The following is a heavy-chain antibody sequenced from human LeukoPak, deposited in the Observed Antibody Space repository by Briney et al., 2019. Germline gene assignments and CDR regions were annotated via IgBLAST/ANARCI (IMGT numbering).Heavy chain of an antibody. J-gene: IGHJ6*02. V-gene: IGHV4-59*08. CDR1: GGSISSYY. Sequence: ETLCLTCTVSGGSISSYYWSWVRQPPGKGLEWIGYIYYSGSNNYNPSLKSRVTISVDTSKNQFSLKLSSVTAADTAVYYCARQGSWVDVWGQGNTGSVSS. CDR3: ARQGSWVDV. D-gene: IGHD6-13*01. CDR2: IYYSGSN.